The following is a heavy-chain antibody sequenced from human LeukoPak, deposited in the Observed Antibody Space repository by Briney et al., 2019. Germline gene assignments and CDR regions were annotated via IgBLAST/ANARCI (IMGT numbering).Heavy chain of an antibody. Sequence: SETLSLTCTVSGGSISSYYWSWIRQPPGKGLEWIGYIYYSGSTNYNPFLKSRVTISVDTSKNQSSLKLSSVTAADTAVYYCARHSIDDILTGWGARGFDYWGQGTLVTVSS. J-gene: IGHJ4*02. D-gene: IGHD3-9*01. CDR1: GGSISSYY. CDR3: ARHSIDDILTGWGARGFDY. CDR2: IYYSGST. V-gene: IGHV4-59*08.